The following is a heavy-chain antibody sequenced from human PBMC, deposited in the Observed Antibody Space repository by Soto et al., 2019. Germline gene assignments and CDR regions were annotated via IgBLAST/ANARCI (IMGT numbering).Heavy chain of an antibody. Sequence: SETLSLTCTVSCVSISSGGYYWSWIRQHPGKGLEWIGYIYYSGSTYYNPSLKSRVTISVDTSKNQFSLKLSSVTAADTAVYYCARTILTGYPTFDYWGQGTLVTVSS. CDR2: IYYSGST. CDR1: CVSISSGGYY. D-gene: IGHD3-9*01. CDR3: ARTILTGYPTFDY. J-gene: IGHJ4*02. V-gene: IGHV4-31*03.